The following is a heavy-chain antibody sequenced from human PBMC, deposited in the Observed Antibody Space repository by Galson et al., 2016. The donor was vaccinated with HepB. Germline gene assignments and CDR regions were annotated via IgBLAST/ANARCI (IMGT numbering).Heavy chain of an antibody. V-gene: IGHV4-38-2*01. CDR3: ARTTGDCGGDCSWFDP. CDR2: IYYSGTT. CDR1: GYSISNDYY. J-gene: IGHJ5*01. Sequence: SETLSLTCAVSGYSISNDYYWGWIRQPPGKGLEWIGSIYYSGTTHYNPSLKSRVTISMDTSKNHFSLKLNSMTAADTAVYYCARTTGDCGGDCSWFDPWGQGTLVTVSS. D-gene: IGHD2-21*02.